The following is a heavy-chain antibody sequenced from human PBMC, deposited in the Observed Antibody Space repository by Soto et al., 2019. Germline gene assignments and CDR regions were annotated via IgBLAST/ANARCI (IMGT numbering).Heavy chain of an antibody. CDR1: GDSISSSTHY. D-gene: IGHD3-3*01. CDR2: MFYSGTT. J-gene: IGHJ4*02. Sequence: SETLSLTCTVSGDSISSSTHYWGWIRQPPGKGLEYIGSMFYSGTTYYNPSLSNRVTISVDTSKNQFSLKMSSVTATATAVYYCARHSAETSSITTYGVVTIPAELDNWGQGILVTVSS. V-gene: IGHV4-39*01. CDR3: ARHSAETSSITTYGVVTIPAELDN.